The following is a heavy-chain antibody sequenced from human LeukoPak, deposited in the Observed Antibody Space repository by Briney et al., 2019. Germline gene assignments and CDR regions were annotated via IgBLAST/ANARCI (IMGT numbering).Heavy chain of an antibody. CDR1: AFTFSDYG. Sequence: GGSLRLSCAATAFTFSDYGMYWVRQAPGKGLEWVAFISYDGSIEYYVDSGKGQFTTSRDISKNWMYLRMSSLRAEDTAIYYCAKGRKLKVRTQPGGIWGQGTMVTVSS. J-gene: IGHJ3*02. D-gene: IGHD1-14*01. V-gene: IGHV3-30*18. CDR3: AKGRKLKVRTQPGGI. CDR2: ISYDGSIE.